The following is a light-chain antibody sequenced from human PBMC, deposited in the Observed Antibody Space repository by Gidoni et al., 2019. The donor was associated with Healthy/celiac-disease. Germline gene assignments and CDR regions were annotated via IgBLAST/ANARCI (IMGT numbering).Light chain of an antibody. CDR2: WAS. Sequence: DIVMTQSPVSLAVSLGERATINCKSSQGVLYSSNNKNYLAWYQQKPGQPPKLLIYWASTRESGVPDRFSGSGSGTDFTLTISSLQAEDVAVYYCQQYYSTPRWTFGQGTKVEIK. CDR1: QGVLYSSNNKNY. CDR3: QQYYSTPRWT. V-gene: IGKV4-1*01. J-gene: IGKJ1*01.